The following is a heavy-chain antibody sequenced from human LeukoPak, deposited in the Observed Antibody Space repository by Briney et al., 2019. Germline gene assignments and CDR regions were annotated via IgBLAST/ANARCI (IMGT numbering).Heavy chain of an antibody. CDR2: ISSSSSYI. CDR3: ARDRGVGYYDSSGYDAFDI. D-gene: IGHD3-22*01. V-gene: IGHV3-21*01. Sequence: PGGSLRLSCAASGFTFSSYSMNWVRQAPGKGLEWVSSISSSSSYIYYADSVKGRFTISRDNAKNSLYLQMSSLRAEDTAVYYCARDRGVGYYDSSGYDAFDIWGQGTMVTVSS. J-gene: IGHJ3*02. CDR1: GFTFSSYS.